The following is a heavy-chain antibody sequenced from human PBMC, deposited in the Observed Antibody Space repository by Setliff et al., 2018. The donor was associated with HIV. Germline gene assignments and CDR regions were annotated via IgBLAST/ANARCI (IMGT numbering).Heavy chain of an antibody. CDR2: IYPNTGGT. D-gene: IGHD3-22*01. CDR1: GGTFSSYA. V-gene: IGHV1-2*02. Sequence: ASVKVSCKASGGTFSSYAISWVRQAPGQGLEWMGWIYPNTGGTNYAQKFQGRVTMTRDTSISTAYMELSRLRSDDTAVYYCARDGYYDSSGYSAFDIWGQGTMVTVSS. J-gene: IGHJ3*02. CDR3: ARDGYYDSSGYSAFDI.